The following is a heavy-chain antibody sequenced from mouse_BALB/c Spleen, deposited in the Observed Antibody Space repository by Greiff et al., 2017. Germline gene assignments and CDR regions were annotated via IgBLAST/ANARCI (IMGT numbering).Heavy chain of an antibody. J-gene: IGHJ1*01. V-gene: IGHV2-9*02. CDR1: GFSLTSYG. CDR3: ARDEGENGYDGWYFDV. D-gene: IGHD2-2*01. CDR2: IWAGGST. Sequence: VQLVESGPGLVAPSQSLSITCTVSGFSLTSYGVHWVRQPPGKGLEWLGVIWAGGSTNYNSALMSRLSISKDNSKSQVFLKMNSLQTDDTAMYYCARDEGENGYDGWYFDVWGAGTTVTVSS.